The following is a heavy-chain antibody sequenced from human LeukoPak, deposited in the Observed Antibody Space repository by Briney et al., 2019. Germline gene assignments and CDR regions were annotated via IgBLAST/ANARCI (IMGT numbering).Heavy chain of an antibody. D-gene: IGHD2-21*02. V-gene: IGHV3-73*01. J-gene: IGHJ4*02. Sequence: PGGSLRLSCAASGFNFGDFVIHWVRQASGKGLEWVGRIRSKVNNYATTYAASMQGRFTISRDDSKNTAYLQMNSLKTEDTAVYYCTRPLPNCNGDCYSAFDSWGQGTLVTVSS. CDR3: TRPLPNCNGDCYSAFDS. CDR2: IRSKVNNYAT. CDR1: GFNFGDFV.